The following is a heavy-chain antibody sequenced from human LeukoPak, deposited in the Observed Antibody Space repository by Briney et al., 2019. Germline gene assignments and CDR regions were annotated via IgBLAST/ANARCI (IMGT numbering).Heavy chain of an antibody. CDR3: ARTTEDCNSASCYQYCFDP. CDR2: INHSGST. D-gene: IGHD2-2*01. J-gene: IGHJ5*02. Sequence: SETLSLTCTVSGGSINSYYWSWIRQPPGKGLEWIGEINHSGSTNYNPSLKSRVTISVDTSKNQFSLKLSSVTAADTAVYYCARTTEDCNSASCYQYCFDPWGQGTLVTVSS. V-gene: IGHV4-34*01. CDR1: GGSINSYY.